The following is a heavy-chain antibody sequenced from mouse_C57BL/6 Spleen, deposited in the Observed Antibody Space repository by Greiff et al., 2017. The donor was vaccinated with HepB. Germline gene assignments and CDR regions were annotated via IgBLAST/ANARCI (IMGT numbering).Heavy chain of an antibody. D-gene: IGHD2-2*01. Sequence: VQLQQSGAELVMPGASVKLSCKASGYTFTSYWMHWVKQRPGQGLEWIGEIDPSDSYTNYNQKFKGKSTLTVDKSSSTAYMQLSSLTSEDSAVYYCARRIGYDRYFDVWGTGTTVTVSS. CDR2: IDPSDSYT. V-gene: IGHV1-69*01. J-gene: IGHJ1*03. CDR3: ARRIGYDRYFDV. CDR1: GYTFTSYW.